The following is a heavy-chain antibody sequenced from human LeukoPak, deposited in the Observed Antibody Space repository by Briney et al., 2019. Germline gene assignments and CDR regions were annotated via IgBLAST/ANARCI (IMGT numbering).Heavy chain of an antibody. CDR1: GGSISSGGYY. V-gene: IGHV4-30-4*01. J-gene: IGHJ3*02. CDR2: IYYSGST. Sequence: SETLSLTCTVSGGSISSGGYYWSWIRQPLGKGLEWIGYIYYSGSTYYNPSLKSRVTISVDTSKNQFSLKLSSVTAADTAVYYCARPDYYDSSGYYPDAFDIWGQGTMVTVSS. CDR3: ARPDYYDSSGYYPDAFDI. D-gene: IGHD3-22*01.